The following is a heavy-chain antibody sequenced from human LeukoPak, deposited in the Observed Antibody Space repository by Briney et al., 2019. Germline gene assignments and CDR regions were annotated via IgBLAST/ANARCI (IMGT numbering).Heavy chain of an antibody. CDR2: IYSDGST. V-gene: IGHV3-53*01. J-gene: IGHJ4*02. Sequence: GGSLRLSCAASGFTFSNYGMHWVRQAPGKGLEWVSIIYSDGSTFHADSVKGRFTISRDNSKNTLYLQMNSLRVEDTAMYYCARDPDYGVNVWGQGTLVTVSS. CDR1: GFTFSNYG. D-gene: IGHD4-17*01. CDR3: ARDPDYGVNV.